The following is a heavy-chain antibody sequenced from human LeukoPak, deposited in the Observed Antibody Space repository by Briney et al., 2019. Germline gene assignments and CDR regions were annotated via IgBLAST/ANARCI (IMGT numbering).Heavy chain of an antibody. CDR1: GFTVSSNY. CDR3: LSSVEMATIGDY. D-gene: IGHD5-24*01. J-gene: IGHJ4*02. CDR2: IYSGGST. Sequence: GGSLRLSCAASGFTVSSNYMSWVRQAPGKGLEWVSVIYSGGSTYYADSVKGRFTISRDNSKNTLYLQMNSLRAEDTAVYYCLSSVEMATIGDYWGQGTLVTVSS. V-gene: IGHV3-66*01.